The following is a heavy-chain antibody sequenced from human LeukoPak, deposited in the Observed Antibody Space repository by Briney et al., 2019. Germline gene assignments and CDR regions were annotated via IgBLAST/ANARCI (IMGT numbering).Heavy chain of an antibody. Sequence: ASVKVSCKASGYTFTSYGISWVRQAPGQGLEWMGRISAYNGNTNYAQKVQGRVTTTTDTSTNTAYMELRSLRSDDTAVYYCARDCGTTICYALYWGQGTLVTVSS. D-gene: IGHD2-2*01. CDR2: ISAYNGNT. V-gene: IGHV1-18*01. CDR1: GYTFTSYG. J-gene: IGHJ4*02. CDR3: ARDCGTTICYALY.